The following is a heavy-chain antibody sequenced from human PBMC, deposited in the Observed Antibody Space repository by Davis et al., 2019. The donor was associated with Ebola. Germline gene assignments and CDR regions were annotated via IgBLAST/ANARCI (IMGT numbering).Heavy chain of an antibody. J-gene: IGHJ6*02. CDR3: ARDQRISILGVAVYYYYGMDV. CDR2: ISFSHETI. D-gene: IGHD3-3*01. V-gene: IGHV3-11*01. Sequence: GESLKISCATSGFTFSDYYMSWIRQAPGKGLEWISYISFSHETIYYAVSVKGRFTISRDNAKNFLYLQMNSLRAEDTAVYFCARDQRISILGVAVYYYYGMDVWGQGTTVTVSS. CDR1: GFTFSDYY.